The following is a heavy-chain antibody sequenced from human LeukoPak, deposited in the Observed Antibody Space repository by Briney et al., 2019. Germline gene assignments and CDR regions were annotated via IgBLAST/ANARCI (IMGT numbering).Heavy chain of an antibody. CDR3: AKAPVTSCRGAFCYPLDS. CDR1: GFTFSSYA. Sequence: GGSLRLSCAASGFTFSSYAMHWVRQAPGKGLEWVAVISYDGSNKYYADSVKGRFTISRDSSKNTLYLQMNNLRTEDAAIYYCAKAPVTSCRGAFCYPLDSWGQGTLVTVSS. V-gene: IGHV3-30*04. D-gene: IGHD2-15*01. J-gene: IGHJ4*02. CDR2: ISYDGSNK.